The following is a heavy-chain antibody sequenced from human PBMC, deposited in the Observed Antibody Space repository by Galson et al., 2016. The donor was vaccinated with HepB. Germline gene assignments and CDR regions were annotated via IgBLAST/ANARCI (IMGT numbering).Heavy chain of an antibody. J-gene: IGHJ6*04. D-gene: IGHD1-1*01. CDR2: ISNDGSNR. V-gene: IGHV3-30-3*01. Sequence: SLRLSCADSGFIFRSYAMNWVRQAPGKGLEWLAVISNDGSNRYFADSVKGRFTISRDNSKNTLYLQMNSLRAEDTAVYYCARFIASPWNDYCYYGMDVWGKGTTVTVSS. CDR1: GFIFRSYA. CDR3: ARFIASPWNDYCYYGMDV.